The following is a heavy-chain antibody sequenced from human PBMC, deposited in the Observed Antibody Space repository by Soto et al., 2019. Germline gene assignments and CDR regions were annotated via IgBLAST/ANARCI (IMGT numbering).Heavy chain of an antibody. CDR1: GGSISSGGYY. J-gene: IGHJ2*01. CDR2: IYYSGST. CDR3: ARVGIAAAAYWYFDL. D-gene: IGHD6-13*01. Sequence: QVQLQESGPGLVKPSQTLSLTCTVSGGSISSGGYYWSWIRQHPGKGLGWIGYIYYSGSTYYNPSLKSRVTISVDTSKNQFSLKLSSVTAADTAVYYCARVGIAAAAYWYFDLWGRGTLVTVSS. V-gene: IGHV4-31*03.